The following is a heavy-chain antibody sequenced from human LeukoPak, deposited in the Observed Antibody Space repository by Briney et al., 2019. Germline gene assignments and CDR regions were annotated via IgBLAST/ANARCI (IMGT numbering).Heavy chain of an antibody. D-gene: IGHD2-21*02. V-gene: IGHV4-39*01. CDR1: GGSISSSNYY. J-gene: IGHJ4*02. CDR2: IYYSGST. CDR3: ARRVVVVTAIGYFDY. Sequence: PSETLSLTCTVSGGSISSSNYYWGWIRQPPGKGLEWIGSIYYSGSTYYNPSLKSRVTISVDTSKNQFSLKLSSVTAADTAVYYCARRVVVVTAIGYFDYWGQGTLVTVSS.